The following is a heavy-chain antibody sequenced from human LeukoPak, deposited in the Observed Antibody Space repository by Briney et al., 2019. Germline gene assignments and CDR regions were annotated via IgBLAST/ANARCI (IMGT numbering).Heavy chain of an antibody. J-gene: IGHJ6*03. V-gene: IGHV3-21*01. Sequence: GGSLRLSCAASGFTLSSYSMNWVRQAPGKGLEWVSSISSSSSYIYYADSVKGRFTISRDNAKNSLYLQMNSLRAEDTAVYYCAGGYCSSTSCEGYYYYYMDVWGKGTTVTVSS. CDR3: AGGYCSSTSCEGYYYYYMDV. CDR2: ISSSSSYI. D-gene: IGHD2-2*01. CDR1: GFTLSSYS.